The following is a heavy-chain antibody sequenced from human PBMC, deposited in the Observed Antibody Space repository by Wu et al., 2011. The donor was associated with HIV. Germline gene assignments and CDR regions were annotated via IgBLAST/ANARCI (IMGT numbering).Heavy chain of an antibody. CDR3: ARGGFFDGSGVDLDQ. V-gene: IGHV1-24*01. CDR2: FDPEDGET. Sequence: QVQLVQSGTEVKKPGASVKVSCKVFGNTRAKSSIHWVRQAPGKGLEWMGSFDPEDGETIYALKFQGRVTMTEDSSTDTVYLDLNRLRSDDTAVFFCARGGFFDGSGVDLDQWGQGSLVTVSS. J-gene: IGHJ4*02. CDR1: GNTRAKSS. D-gene: IGHD2-21*01.